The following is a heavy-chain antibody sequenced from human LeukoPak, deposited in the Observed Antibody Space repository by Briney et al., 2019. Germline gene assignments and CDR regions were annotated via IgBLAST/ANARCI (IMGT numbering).Heavy chain of an antibody. CDR1: GGSISSSSYY. Sequence: SETLSLTCTVSGGSISSSSYYWGWIRQPPGKGLEWVGSIYYSGSTYYNPSLKSRVTISVDTSKNQFSLKLSSVTAADTAVYYCARDAEMARVDYWGQGTLVTVSS. D-gene: IGHD5-24*01. CDR3: ARDAEMARVDY. J-gene: IGHJ4*02. V-gene: IGHV4-39*07. CDR2: IYYSGST.